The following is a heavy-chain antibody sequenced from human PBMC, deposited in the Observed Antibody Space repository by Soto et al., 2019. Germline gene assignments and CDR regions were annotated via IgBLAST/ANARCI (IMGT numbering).Heavy chain of an antibody. CDR3: ARGTVTVNYFDS. J-gene: IGHJ4*02. D-gene: IGHD4-17*01. V-gene: IGHV4-59*02. CDR2: IHYSGGT. Sequence: SETLSLTCTVSGGSVSDNYWSWIRQPPGKGLEWIGYIHYSGGTNYNPSLKSRVTMSVDTSKNQFSLNLNSLTAADTAVYYCARGTVTVNYFDSWGQGTLVTVSS. CDR1: GGSVSDNY.